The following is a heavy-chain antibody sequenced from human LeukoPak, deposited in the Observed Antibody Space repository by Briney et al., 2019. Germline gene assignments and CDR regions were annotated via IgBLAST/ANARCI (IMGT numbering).Heavy chain of an antibody. Sequence: SVKVSCKASGGTFSSYAISWVRQAPGQGLEWMGGIIPIFGTANYAQKFQGRVTITTDESTSTAYMELSSLRSEDTAVYYCAIVPAARYYFDYWGQGTLVTVSS. CDR1: GGTFSSYA. D-gene: IGHD2-2*01. CDR3: AIVPAARYYFDY. V-gene: IGHV1-69*05. CDR2: IIPIFGTA. J-gene: IGHJ4*02.